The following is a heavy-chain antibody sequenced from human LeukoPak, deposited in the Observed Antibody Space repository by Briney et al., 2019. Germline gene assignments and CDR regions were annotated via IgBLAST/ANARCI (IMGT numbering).Heavy chain of an antibody. D-gene: IGHD4-17*01. CDR1: GYTFTSYA. CDR2: INAGNGNT. V-gene: IGHV1-3*01. CDR3: ARAGTTVTDFDY. Sequence: ASVKVSCKASGYTFTSYAMHWVRQAPGQRLXXMGWINAGNGNTKYSQKFQGRVTITRDTSASTAYMELSSLRSEDTAVYYCARAGTTVTDFDYWGQGTLVTGSS. J-gene: IGHJ4*02.